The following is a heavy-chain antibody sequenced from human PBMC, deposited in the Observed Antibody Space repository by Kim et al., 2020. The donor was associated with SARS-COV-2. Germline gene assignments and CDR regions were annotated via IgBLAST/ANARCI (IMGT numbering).Heavy chain of an antibody. D-gene: IGHD6-19*01. V-gene: IGHV3-23*01. CDR2: ISGSGGST. Sequence: GGSLRLSCAASGFTFSSYAMSWVRQAPGKGLEWVSAISGSGGSTYYADSVKGRFTISRDNSKNTLYLQMNSLRAEDTAVYYCAKDLQQWLVPFYYYGMDVWGQGTKVTVSS. CDR1: GFTFSSYA. CDR3: AKDLQQWLVPFYYYGMDV. J-gene: IGHJ6*02.